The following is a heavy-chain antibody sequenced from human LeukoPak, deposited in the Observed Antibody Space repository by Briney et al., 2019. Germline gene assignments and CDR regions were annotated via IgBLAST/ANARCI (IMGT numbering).Heavy chain of an antibody. J-gene: IGHJ3*02. D-gene: IGHD2-21*02. CDR2: ISAYNGNT. CDR1: GYTFMNYG. V-gene: IGHV1-18*01. Sequence: ASMTVSCKAFGYTFMNYGVSWVRQAPGQGLEWMGWISAYNGNTNYAQNLQGRVTMSTDTPTNTAYLELRTLTSDDTAVYYCARGAYCGGDCSSSDSFDIWGQGTMVSVSS. CDR3: ARGAYCGGDCSSSDSFDI.